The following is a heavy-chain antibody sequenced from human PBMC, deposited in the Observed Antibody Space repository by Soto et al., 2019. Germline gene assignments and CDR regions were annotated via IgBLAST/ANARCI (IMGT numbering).Heavy chain of an antibody. J-gene: IGHJ6*02. CDR1: GFTFSSYG. V-gene: IGHV3-33*01. CDR2: IWYDGSNK. Sequence: PVGSLRLSCAASGFTFSSYGMHWVRQAPGKGLEWVAVIWYDGSNKYYADSVKGRFTISRDNSKNTLYLQMNSLRAEDTAVYYCARDTKYYYDSSGYYHYYYYGMDVWGQGTTVTVSS. D-gene: IGHD3-22*01. CDR3: ARDTKYYYDSSGYYHYYYYGMDV.